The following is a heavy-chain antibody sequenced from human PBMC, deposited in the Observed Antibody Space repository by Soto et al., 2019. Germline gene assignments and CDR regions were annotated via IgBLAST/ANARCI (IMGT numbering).Heavy chain of an antibody. CDR1: GFTFSNAW. CDR3: TTAPIPYYYDSSGYSNAFDI. J-gene: IGHJ3*02. V-gene: IGHV3-15*01. Sequence: GGSLRLSCAASGFTFSNAWMSWVRQAPGKGLEWVGRIKSKTDGGTTDYAAPVKGRFTISRDDSKNTLYLQMNSLKTEDTAVYYCTTAPIPYYYDSSGYSNAFDIWGQGTMVTVSS. CDR2: IKSKTDGGTT. D-gene: IGHD3-22*01.